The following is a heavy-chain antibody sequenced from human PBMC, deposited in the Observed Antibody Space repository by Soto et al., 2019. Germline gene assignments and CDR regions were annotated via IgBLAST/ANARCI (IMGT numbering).Heavy chain of an antibody. J-gene: IGHJ5*02. D-gene: IGHD6-19*01. Sequence: PSETLSLTCTVSGGSVSSGSYYWSWIRQPPGKGLEWIGYIYYSGSTNYNPSLKSRVTISVDTSKNQFSLKLSSVTAADTAVYYCERAIAVAATGWFDPWGQGTLVTVSS. CDR3: ERAIAVAATGWFDP. CDR1: GGSVSSGSYY. CDR2: IYYSGST. V-gene: IGHV4-61*01.